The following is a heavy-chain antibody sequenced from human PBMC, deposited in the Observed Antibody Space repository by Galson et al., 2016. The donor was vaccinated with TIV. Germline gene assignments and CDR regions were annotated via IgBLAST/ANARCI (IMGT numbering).Heavy chain of an antibody. V-gene: IGHV1-46*01. CDR2: INPSGGST. CDR1: GYTFTGYF. D-gene: IGHD3-22*01. Sequence: QSGAEVKKTGESLKISCKASGYTFTGYFIHWVRQAPGQGLEWMGIINPSGGSTSYAQKFQGRVTMTRVTSTSTVYMELSSLRSEDTAVYYCARDGEVGSSDYDHWGQGTLVSVSS. CDR3: ARDGEVGSSDYDH. J-gene: IGHJ4*02.